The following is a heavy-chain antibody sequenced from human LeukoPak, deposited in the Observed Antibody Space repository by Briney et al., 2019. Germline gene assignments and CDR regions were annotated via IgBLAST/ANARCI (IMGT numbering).Heavy chain of an antibody. CDR2: ISVSGGST. CDR3: AKRGSGDYYFDY. Sequence: GGSLRLSCAASGFTFSSSAMRWVGQAPGRGREWVSGISVSGGSTYYADSVKGRFTISRDNSKNTLYLQMSSLRAEDTALYYCAKRGSGDYYFDYWGQGTLVTVSS. CDR1: GFTFSSSA. V-gene: IGHV3-23*01. D-gene: IGHD3-16*01. J-gene: IGHJ4*02.